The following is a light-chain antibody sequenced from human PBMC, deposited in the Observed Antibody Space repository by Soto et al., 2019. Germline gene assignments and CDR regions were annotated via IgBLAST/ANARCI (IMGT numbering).Light chain of an antibody. CDR2: GQS. Sequence: IWLTQSASALSLSPGESATLSCRASQGLXSYFAWYQGKPGQSPRLLSSGQSNRATGIPARFIGSGSGKDFALTISSLEPADFAVYYCRQRGNLPPRTFGGGTKVDI. J-gene: IGKJ4*02. CDR1: QGLXSY. CDR3: RQRGNLPPRT. V-gene: IGKV3-11*01.